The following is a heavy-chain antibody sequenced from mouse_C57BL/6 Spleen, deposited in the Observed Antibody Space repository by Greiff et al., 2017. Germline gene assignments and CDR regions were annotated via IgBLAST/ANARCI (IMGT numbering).Heavy chain of an antibody. CDR2: IYPGGGYT. Sequence: VMLVESGAELVRPGTSVKMSCKASGYTFTNYWIGWAKQRPGHGLEWIGDIYPGGGYTNYNEKFKGKATLTADKSSSTAYMQFSSLTSEDSAIYYCARNGGTVVATRYYFDYWGQGTTLTVSS. CDR1: GYTFTNYW. J-gene: IGHJ2*01. CDR3: ARNGGTVVATRYYFDY. V-gene: IGHV1-63*01. D-gene: IGHD1-1*01.